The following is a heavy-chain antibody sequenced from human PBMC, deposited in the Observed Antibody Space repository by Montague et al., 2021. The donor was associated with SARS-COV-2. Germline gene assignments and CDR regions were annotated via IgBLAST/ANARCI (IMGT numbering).Heavy chain of an antibody. Sequence: SETLSLTCAVSGGSISSSNWWSWVRQPPGKGLEWIGEIYHSGRTNYNPSLKSRVTISVAKSKNQFSLKLSSVTAADTAVDYCASRGAGWFGSNPERFDYWGQGTLVTVSS. D-gene: IGHD3-10*01. CDR3: ASRGAGWFGSNPERFDY. CDR2: IYHSGRT. J-gene: IGHJ4*02. CDR1: GGSISSSNW. V-gene: IGHV4-4*02.